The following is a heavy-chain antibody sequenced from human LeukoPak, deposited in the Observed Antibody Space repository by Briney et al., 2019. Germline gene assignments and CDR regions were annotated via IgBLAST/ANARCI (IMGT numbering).Heavy chain of an antibody. CDR2: IIPILGIA. CDR1: GGTFSSYT. Sequence: GASVKVSCKASGGTFSSYTISWVRQAPGQGLEWMGRIIPILGIANYAQKLQGRVTITADKSTSTAYMELSSLRSEDTAVYYCARDYNDFWSQFRYYMDVWGKGTTVTVSS. CDR3: ARDYNDFWSQFRYYMDV. J-gene: IGHJ6*03. V-gene: IGHV1-69*04. D-gene: IGHD3-3*01.